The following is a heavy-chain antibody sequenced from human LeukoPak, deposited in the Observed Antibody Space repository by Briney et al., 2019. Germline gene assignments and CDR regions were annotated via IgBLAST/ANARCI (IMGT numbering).Heavy chain of an antibody. D-gene: IGHD3-22*01. Sequence: ASVKVSCKASGYTFTSYGISWVRQAPGQGLEWMGWISAYNGNTNYAQKLQGRVTMTTDTSTSTAYMELRSLRSDDTAVYYCARSHDSSGYYVLDYWGQGTLVTVSS. CDR3: ARSHDSSGYYVLDY. CDR1: GYTFTSYG. CDR2: ISAYNGNT. V-gene: IGHV1-18*01. J-gene: IGHJ4*02.